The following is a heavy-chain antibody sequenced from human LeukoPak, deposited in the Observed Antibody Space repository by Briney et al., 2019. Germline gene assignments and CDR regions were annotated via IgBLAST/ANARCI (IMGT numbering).Heavy chain of an antibody. CDR1: GYTLTELS. J-gene: IGHJ6*03. D-gene: IGHD6-19*01. Sequence: ASVKVSCKVSGYTLTELSMHWVRQAPGKGLEWMGGFDPEDGETIYAQKFQGRVTMTEDTSTDTACMELSSPRSEDTAVYYCARRIAVAGILDYYYYMDVWGKGTTVTVSS. CDR2: FDPEDGET. CDR3: ARRIAVAGILDYYYYMDV. V-gene: IGHV1-24*01.